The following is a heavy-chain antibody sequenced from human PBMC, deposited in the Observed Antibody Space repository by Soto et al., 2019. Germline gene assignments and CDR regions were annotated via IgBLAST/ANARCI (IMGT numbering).Heavy chain of an antibody. CDR3: AHRILRTVFGLVTTTAIYFDF. CDR2: IYWDDDK. J-gene: IGHJ4*02. V-gene: IGHV2-5*02. D-gene: IGHD3-3*01. Sequence: QITLNESGPSVVKPAETLTLTCTFSGFSLTTSGVGVCWIRQSPGKAPEWLAPIYWDDDKRYSASLKSRLTITKDTSKNLVVLTMASVDPADTATYYCAHRILRTVFGLVTTTAIYFDFWGQGTPVVVSS. CDR1: GFSLTTSGVG.